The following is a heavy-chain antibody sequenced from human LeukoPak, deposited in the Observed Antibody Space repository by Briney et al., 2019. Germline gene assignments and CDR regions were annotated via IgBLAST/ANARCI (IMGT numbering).Heavy chain of an antibody. CDR3: VRAKGGPGSTWAFDI. CDR2: LNSDGSSS. D-gene: IGHD6-13*01. V-gene: IGHV3-74*01. J-gene: IGHJ3*02. CDR1: GFTFNNYW. Sequence: GGSLRLSCAASGFTFNNYWMHWVRQAPGKGLVWVSRLNSDGSSSAFADSMKGRFTISRDNAKNTLYLQMNSLRAEDTAVYFCVRAKGGPGSTWAFDIWGQGTLVTVSS.